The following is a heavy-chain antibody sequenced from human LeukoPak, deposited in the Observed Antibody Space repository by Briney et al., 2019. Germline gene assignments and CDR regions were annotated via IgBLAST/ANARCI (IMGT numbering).Heavy chain of an antibody. J-gene: IGHJ4*02. CDR1: GFTFSSYA. CDR3: AKGGSSWSGMDY. V-gene: IGHV3-23*01. Sequence: GGSLRLSCAASGFTFSSYAMSWVRQAPGKGLEWVSGLSASGGLTYYADSVKGRFTISRDNSKNTLYLQMNSLRADDTAVYYCAKGGSSWSGMDYWGQGTLVTVSS. CDR2: LSASGGLT. D-gene: IGHD6-13*01.